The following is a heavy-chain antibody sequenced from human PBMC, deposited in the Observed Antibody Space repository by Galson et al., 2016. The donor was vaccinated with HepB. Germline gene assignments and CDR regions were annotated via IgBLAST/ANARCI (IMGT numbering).Heavy chain of an antibody. CDR3: AKGGQWLLRGPGWFDP. D-gene: IGHD6-19*01. V-gene: IGHV3-23*01. J-gene: IGHJ5*02. CDR1: GFTFSSYA. Sequence: SLRLSCAASGFTFSSYAMSWVRQAPGKGLEWVSTISGSGATTYVAVSVKGRFTMSRDNSKNTLYLQMNSLRVEDTAIYYCAKGGQWLLRGPGWFDPWGQGTLVSVSS. CDR2: ISGSGATT.